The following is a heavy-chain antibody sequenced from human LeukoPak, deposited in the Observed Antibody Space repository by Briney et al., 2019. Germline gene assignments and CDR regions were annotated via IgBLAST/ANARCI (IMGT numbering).Heavy chain of an antibody. CDR1: GGTFSSYA. D-gene: IGHD3-16*02. CDR2: IIPFFGRA. J-gene: IGHJ5*02. Sequence: SVKVSCKASGGTFSSYAISWVRQAPGQGLEWMGGIIPFFGRADYAQKFQGRVTITADKSTSTAYMDLTSLKSEDTAVYYCARDNNDYVWGSYRYGFDPWGQGTLVTVSS. V-gene: IGHV1-69*06. CDR3: ARDNNDYVWGSYRYGFDP.